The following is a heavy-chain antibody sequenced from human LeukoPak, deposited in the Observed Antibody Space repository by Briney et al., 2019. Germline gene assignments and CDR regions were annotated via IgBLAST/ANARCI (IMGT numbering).Heavy chain of an antibody. CDR2: ISAYNGNT. Sequence: SVTVSCKASGYTFTSYGISWVRQARAQGLEWMGWISAYNGNTNYAQKLQGRVTMTTDTSTSTAYMELRSLRSDDTAVYYCARDSLRGPTANDYWGQGTLVTVSS. J-gene: IGHJ4*02. D-gene: IGHD5-18*01. V-gene: IGHV1-18*01. CDR1: GYTFTSYG. CDR3: ARDSLRGPTANDY.